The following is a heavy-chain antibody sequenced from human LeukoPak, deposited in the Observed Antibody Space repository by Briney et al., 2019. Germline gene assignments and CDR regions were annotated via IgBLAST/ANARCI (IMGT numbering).Heavy chain of an antibody. Sequence: GGSLRLSCVASGFTFSSSWMSWVRQAPGKGLVWVSRINSDGSSTSHADSVKGRFTISRDNAKNTLYLQMNSLRAEDTAVYYCARVQRAAAAIPGGSYNWFDPWGQGTLVTVSS. J-gene: IGHJ5*02. D-gene: IGHD6-13*01. CDR3: ARVQRAAAAIPGGSYNWFDP. CDR2: INSDGSST. V-gene: IGHV3-74*01. CDR1: GFTFSSSW.